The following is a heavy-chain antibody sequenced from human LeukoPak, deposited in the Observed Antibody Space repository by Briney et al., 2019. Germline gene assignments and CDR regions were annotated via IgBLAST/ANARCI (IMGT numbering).Heavy chain of an antibody. V-gene: IGHV4-39*07. CDR2: IYYSGST. J-gene: IGHJ4*02. CDR3: ASLNDSSGYYRIFDY. D-gene: IGHD3-22*01. CDR1: GGSISSSSYY. Sequence: SETLSLTCTVSGGSISSSSYYWGWIRQPPGKGLEWSGSIYYSGSTYYNPSLKSRVTISVDTSKNQFSLKLSSVTAADTAVYYCASLNDSSGYYRIFDYWGQGTLVTVSS.